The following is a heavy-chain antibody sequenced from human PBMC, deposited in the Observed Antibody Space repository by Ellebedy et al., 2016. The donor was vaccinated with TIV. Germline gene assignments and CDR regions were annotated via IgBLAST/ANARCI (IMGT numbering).Heavy chain of an antibody. J-gene: IGHJ4*02. CDR3: AKGSFPFGDKSERIYSFQY. V-gene: IGHV4-4*07. CDR1: GGSISGYY. D-gene: IGHD3-10*01. CDR2: FYTSGST. Sequence: MPGGSLRLSCTVSGGSISGYYWNWIRQSAGKGLEWIGRFYTSGSTNFNPSLKSRVTMSVDTPNNLFSLKLSSVTAADTAVYYCAKGSFPFGDKSERIYSFQYWGQGTLVTVSS.